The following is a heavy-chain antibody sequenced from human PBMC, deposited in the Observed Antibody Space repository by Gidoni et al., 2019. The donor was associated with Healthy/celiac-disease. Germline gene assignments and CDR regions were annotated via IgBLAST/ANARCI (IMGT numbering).Heavy chain of an antibody. CDR2: IYYRGST. Sequence: QVQLQESGPGLVKPSETLSLTCTDSGGSISSYYWSWIRQPPGKGLELIGYIYYRGSTNYNPSLKGRVTISVDTSKNQFSLKLSSVTAADTAVYYCARHAGTTNFWVDLDYWGQGTLVTVSS. CDR3: ARHAGTTNFWVDLDY. CDR1: GGSISSYY. J-gene: IGHJ4*02. V-gene: IGHV4-59*08. D-gene: IGHD4-17*01.